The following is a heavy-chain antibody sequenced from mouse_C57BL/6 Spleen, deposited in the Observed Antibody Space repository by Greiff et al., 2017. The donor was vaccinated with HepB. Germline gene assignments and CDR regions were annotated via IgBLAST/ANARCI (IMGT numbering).Heavy chain of an antibody. D-gene: IGHD2-5*01. V-gene: IGHV1-15*01. CDR3: TRRGPYSNSDV. CDR2: IDPETGGT. CDR1: GYTFTDYE. J-gene: IGHJ1*03. Sequence: VQGVESGAELVRPGASVTLSCKASGYTFTDYEMHWVKQTPVHGLEWIGAIDPETGGTAYNQKFKGKAILTADKSSSTAYMELRSLTSEDSAVYYCTRRGPYSNSDVWGTGTTVTVSS.